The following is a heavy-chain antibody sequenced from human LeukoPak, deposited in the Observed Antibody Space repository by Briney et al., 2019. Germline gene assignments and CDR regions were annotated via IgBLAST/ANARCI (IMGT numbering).Heavy chain of an antibody. V-gene: IGHV1-18*04. CDR1: CYTFTSYG. CDR2: IISYNGNT. J-gene: IGHJ5*02. CDR3: ARDIRRRLLWFGEIPPFDP. Sequence: ASVKVSCKASCYTFTSYGISWVRQAPGQGLEWMGCIISYNGNTNYAQKLQGRVTMTTDTSTSTAYMELRSLRSDDTAVYYCARDIRRRLLWFGEIPPFDPWGQGTLVTVSS. D-gene: IGHD3-10*01.